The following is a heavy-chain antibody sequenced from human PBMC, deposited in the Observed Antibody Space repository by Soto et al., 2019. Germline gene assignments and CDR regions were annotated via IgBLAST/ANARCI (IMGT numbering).Heavy chain of an antibody. Sequence: SVKVSCKASGGTFSSYTISWVRQAPGQGLEWMGRIIPILGIANYAQKFQGRVTITADKSTSTAYMELSSLRAEDTAVYYCAKRTVGWYFDLWGRGTLVTVSS. D-gene: IGHD4-17*01. J-gene: IGHJ2*01. V-gene: IGHV1-69*02. CDR1: GGTFSSYT. CDR3: AKRTVGWYFDL. CDR2: IIPILGIA.